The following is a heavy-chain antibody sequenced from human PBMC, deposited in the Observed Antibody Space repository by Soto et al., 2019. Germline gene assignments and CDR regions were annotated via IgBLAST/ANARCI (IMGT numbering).Heavy chain of an antibody. V-gene: IGHV6-1*01. CDR2: TYYRSKWYN. CDR3: ARGPNYDFWSGYYFNYYYGMDV. D-gene: IGHD3-3*01. CDR1: GDSVSSNSAA. J-gene: IGHJ6*02. Sequence: PSQTLSLTCAISGDSVSSNSAAWNWIRQSPSRGLEWLGRTYYRSKWYNDYAVSVKSRITINPDTSKNQFSLQLNSVTPEGTAVYYCARGPNYDFWSGYYFNYYYGMDVWGQGTTVTAP.